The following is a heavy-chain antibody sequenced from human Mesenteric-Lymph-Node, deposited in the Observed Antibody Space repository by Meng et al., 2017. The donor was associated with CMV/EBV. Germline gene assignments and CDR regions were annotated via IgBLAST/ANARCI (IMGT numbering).Heavy chain of an antibody. CDR2: ISVSGGNT. CDR1: GFTFSSYA. CDR3: AKDLRGYTGYDKGHFDY. D-gene: IGHD5-12*01. Sequence: GESLKISCAASGFTFSSYAMSWVRQAPGKGLEWVSSISVSGGNTYYADSVKGRFTISRDNSKNTLYLQMISLRAEDTAVYYCAKDLRGYTGYDKGHFDYWGQGTGHRLL. V-gene: IGHV3-23*01. J-gene: IGHJ4*02.